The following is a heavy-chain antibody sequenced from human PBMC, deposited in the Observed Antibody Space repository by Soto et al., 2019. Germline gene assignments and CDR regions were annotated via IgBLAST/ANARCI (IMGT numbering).Heavy chain of an antibody. J-gene: IGHJ4*02. V-gene: IGHV4-34*01. CDR3: ARSGSAFYSTFSY. D-gene: IGHD3-22*01. CDR2: INHSGST. Sequence: SETLSLTCSVYGGSFSGYYWNWIRQPPGKGLEWIGEINHSGSTNYNPSLKSRVTISVDTSKNQFSLKLSSVTAADTAVYYCARSGSAFYSTFSYWGQGTLVTVSS. CDR1: GGSFSGYY.